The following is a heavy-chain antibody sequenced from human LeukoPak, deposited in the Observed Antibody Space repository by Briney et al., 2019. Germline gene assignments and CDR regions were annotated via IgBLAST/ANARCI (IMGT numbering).Heavy chain of an antibody. V-gene: IGHV4-38-2*02. D-gene: IGHD3-16*01. Sequence: SETLSLTCTVSGYSISSGHVWSWIRQPPGKGLEWIGSIYGSGTTYYDPPLRSRVSISADTSKNHFSLELSSVTAADTAVYYCASVGGGSPYWGQGTLVTVSS. J-gene: IGHJ4*02. CDR1: GYSISSGHV. CDR3: ASVGGGSPY. CDR2: IYGSGTT.